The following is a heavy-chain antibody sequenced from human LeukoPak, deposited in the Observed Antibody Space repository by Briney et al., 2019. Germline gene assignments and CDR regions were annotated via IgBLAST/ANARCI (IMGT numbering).Heavy chain of an antibody. CDR2: IIPIFGTA. V-gene: IGHV1-69*13. CDR1: GGTFSSYA. Sequence: SVMVSCKASGGTFSSYAISWVRQAPGQGLEWMGGIIPIFGTANYAQKFQGRVTITADESTSTAYMELSSLRSEDTAVYYCARGDSSQDAFDIWGQGTLVTVSS. CDR3: ARGDSSQDAFDI. D-gene: IGHD3-22*01. J-gene: IGHJ4*02.